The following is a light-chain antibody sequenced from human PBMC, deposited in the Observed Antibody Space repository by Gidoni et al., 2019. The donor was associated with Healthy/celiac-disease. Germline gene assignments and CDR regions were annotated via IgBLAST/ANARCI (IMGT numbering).Light chain of an antibody. V-gene: IGKV1-39*01. CDR3: QQSYSTPWT. J-gene: IGKJ1*01. CDR1: QSISSY. Sequence: DRQPTQSPSSLSASVGDRVTITCRASQSISSYLNWYQQKPGKAPKLLIYAASSLQSGVPSRFSGSGSGTDFTLTISSLQPEDFATYYCQQSYSTPWTFGQGTKVEIK. CDR2: AAS.